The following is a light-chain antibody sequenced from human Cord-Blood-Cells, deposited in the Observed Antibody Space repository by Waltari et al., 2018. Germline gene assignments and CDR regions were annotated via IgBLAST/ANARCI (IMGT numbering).Light chain of an antibody. J-gene: IGKJ1*01. Sequence: DIQMTQSPFTLSASVVDRVTITCRASQSISSWLAWYQQKPGKAPKLRIYDASSLESGVPSRFGGSGSGTEFALTISSLQPDDFATYYCQQYNSYSTFGQVSKVEIK. CDR3: QQYNSYST. V-gene: IGKV1-5*01. CDR1: QSISSW. CDR2: DAS.